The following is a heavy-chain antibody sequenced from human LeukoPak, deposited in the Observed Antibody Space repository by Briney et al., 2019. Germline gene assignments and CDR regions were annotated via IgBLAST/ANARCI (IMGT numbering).Heavy chain of an antibody. V-gene: IGHV3-48*02. Sequence: AGGSLRLSCAAAGFTFSTSNMNWVRQAPGKGLKWLSYISSGGSTRHYAHSVEGRFTISRDNAKNSLYLQMNSLRHDDTAVYYCANSGNYFLSAWGQGTLVTVSS. J-gene: IGHJ5*02. D-gene: IGHD1-26*01. CDR3: ANSGNYFLSA. CDR1: GFTFSTSN. CDR2: ISSGGSTR.